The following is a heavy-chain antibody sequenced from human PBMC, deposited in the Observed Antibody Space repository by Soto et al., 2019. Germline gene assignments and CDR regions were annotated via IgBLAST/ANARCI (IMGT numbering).Heavy chain of an antibody. J-gene: IGHJ4*02. Sequence: PSETLSLTCAVYGGYFSGYYWSWVRQPPGKGLEWIGQINHSGSTNYNPSLKSRVTISVDTSKNQFSLKLSSVTAADTAVYYCARTSRFDYWGQGTLVTVSS. V-gene: IGHV4-34*01. D-gene: IGHD6-6*01. CDR2: INHSGST. CDR3: ARTSRFDY. CDR1: GGYFSGYY.